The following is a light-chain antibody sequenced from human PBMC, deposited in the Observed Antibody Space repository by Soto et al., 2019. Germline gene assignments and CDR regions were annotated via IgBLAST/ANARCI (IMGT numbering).Light chain of an antibody. V-gene: IGKV3-11*01. CDR3: QQRSNWIT. J-gene: IGKJ5*01. CDR2: DAS. CDR1: HTVSSY. Sequence: IVLTQFSATLSLSPGERPTLSCSASHTVSSYLAWYQQKAGQAPRPLIYDASSRATGIPARFSGSGSGTDFTLTISSLEPEDFAIYYCQQRSNWITFGQGTRLEIK.